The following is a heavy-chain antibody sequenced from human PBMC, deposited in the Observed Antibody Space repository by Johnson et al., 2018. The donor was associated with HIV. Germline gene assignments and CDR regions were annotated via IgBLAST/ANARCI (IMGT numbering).Heavy chain of an antibody. CDR2: INWNGGST. J-gene: IGHJ3*02. V-gene: IGHV3-20*04. D-gene: IGHD2-15*01. Sequence: VQLVESGGGLVQPGRSLRLSCAASGFTFDDYGMSWVRQAPGKGLEWVSGINWNGGSTGSADSVKGRFTISRDNAKNSLYLQMNNLRPEDTAVYYCATAYCGGGTCPLWSAFDIWGQGTKVTVSS. CDR1: GFTFDDYG. CDR3: ATAYCGGGTCPLWSAFDI.